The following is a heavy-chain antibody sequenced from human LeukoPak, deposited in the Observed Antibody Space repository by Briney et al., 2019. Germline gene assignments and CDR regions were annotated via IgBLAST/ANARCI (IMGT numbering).Heavy chain of an antibody. J-gene: IGHJ4*02. CDR2: IYHSGST. V-gene: IGHV4-30-2*01. Sequence: SETLSLTCAVSGGSISSGGYSWSWIRQPPGKGLEWIGYIYHSGSTYYNPSLKSRVTISVDRSKNQFSLKLSSVTAADTAVYYCARLGYDSSGYHTNLDYWGQGTLVTVSS. D-gene: IGHD3-22*01. CDR3: ARLGYDSSGYHTNLDY. CDR1: GGSISSGGYS.